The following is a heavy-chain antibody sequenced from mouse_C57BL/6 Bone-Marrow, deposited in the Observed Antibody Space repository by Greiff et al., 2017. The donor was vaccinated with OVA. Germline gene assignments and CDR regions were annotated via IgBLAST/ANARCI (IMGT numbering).Heavy chain of an antibody. CDR1: GFTFTTYA. J-gene: IGHJ4*01. V-gene: IGHV10-3*01. Sequence: EVKLLESGGGLVQPKGSLKLSCAASGFTFTTYAMHWVRQAPGKGLEWVARIRSKSSNYATYYADSVKDRFTISRDDSQSMLYLQMNNLKTEDTAMYYCVRDQGYGSLYAMDYWGQGTSVTVSS. CDR3: VRDQGYGSLYAMDY. CDR2: IRSKSSNYAT. D-gene: IGHD1-1*01.